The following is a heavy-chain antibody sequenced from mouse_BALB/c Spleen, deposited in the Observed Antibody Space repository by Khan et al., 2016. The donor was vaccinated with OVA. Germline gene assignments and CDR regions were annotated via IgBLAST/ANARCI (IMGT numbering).Heavy chain of an antibody. Sequence: QVQLQQSGAELMKPGASVKISCKATGYTFSGYWIEWVKQRPGHGLEWIGEILPGSGSTKYNEKFKGKATHNADTTTNTTYMLLSSLTSEDSAFYYCSSSRYYGGSSFAYWGQGPTLTVSS. D-gene: IGHD1-1*01. CDR2: ILPGSGST. CDR1: GYTFSGYW. V-gene: IGHV1-9*01. CDR3: SSSRYYGGSSFAY. J-gene: IGHJ2*01.